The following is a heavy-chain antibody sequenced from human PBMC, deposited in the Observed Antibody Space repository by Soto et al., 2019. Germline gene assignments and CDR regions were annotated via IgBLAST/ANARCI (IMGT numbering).Heavy chain of an antibody. CDR3: ARGHCRSTSCQRLYYYYGMDV. D-gene: IGHD2-2*01. CDR1: GGTFSSYA. CDR2: IIPIFGTA. Sequence: QVQLVQYGAEVKKPGSSVKVSCKASGGTFSSYAISWVRQAPGQGLEWMGGIIPIFGTANYAQKFQGRVTITADKSTSTAYMELSSLRSEDTAVYYCARGHCRSTSCQRLYYYYGMDVWGQGTTVTVSS. J-gene: IGHJ6*02. V-gene: IGHV1-69*06.